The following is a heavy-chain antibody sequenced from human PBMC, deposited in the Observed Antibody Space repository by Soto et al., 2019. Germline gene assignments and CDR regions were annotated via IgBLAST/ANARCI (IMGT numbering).Heavy chain of an antibody. J-gene: IGHJ6*02. Sequence: QVQLVQSGAEVKKPGSSVKVSCKASGGTFSSYAISWVRQAHGQGLEWMGGIIHMFGTANYAQKFQGRVTITADKSTPPAYMELSSLRSYDTAVYYCASAHLVVVPGALDYSYDMDVWSQGTTVTVSS. CDR3: ASAHLVVVPGALDYSYDMDV. CDR1: GGTFSSYA. D-gene: IGHD2-2*01. CDR2: IIHMFGTA. V-gene: IGHV1-69*06.